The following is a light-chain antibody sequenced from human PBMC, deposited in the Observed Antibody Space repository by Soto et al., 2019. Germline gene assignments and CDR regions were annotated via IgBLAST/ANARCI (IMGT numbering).Light chain of an antibody. J-gene: IGLJ3*02. CDR1: SSDVGSYNL. V-gene: IGLV2-23*02. CDR3: CSYAGSRSRV. Sequence: QSVLTQPASVSGSPGQSITISCTGTSSDVGSYNLVSWYQQHPGKAPKLMIYEVSKRPSGVSNRFSGSKSGNTASLTISGLQAEDEADYYCCSYAGSRSRVFGGGTQLTVL. CDR2: EVS.